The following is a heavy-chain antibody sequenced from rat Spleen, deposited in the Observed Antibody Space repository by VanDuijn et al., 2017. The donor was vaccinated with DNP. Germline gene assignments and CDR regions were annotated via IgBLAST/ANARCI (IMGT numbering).Heavy chain of an antibody. CDR3: ARQLGVFDY. J-gene: IGHJ2*01. D-gene: IGHD5-1*01. Sequence: EVQLQESGPGLVKPSQSLSLTCSVTGYSITSNFRWTWIRKFPGYKLEWMGYIDSAGSTVYHPSLKSRISITSDTSKNQLFLQVNSVRAEDSATFYCARQLGVFDYWGQGVMVTVSS. CDR1: GYSITSNFR. V-gene: IGHV3-3*01. CDR2: IDSAGST.